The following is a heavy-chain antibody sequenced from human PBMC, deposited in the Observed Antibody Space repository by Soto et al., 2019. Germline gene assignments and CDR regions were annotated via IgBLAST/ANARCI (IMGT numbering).Heavy chain of an antibody. CDR1: GFTFSSYA. CDR3: AKGRGARGPGLYYFDY. Sequence: PGGSLRLSCAASGFTFSSYARSWVRQAPGKVLEWVSGICGSGGSTYFADPVKGRFTISRDNSKNTLYLQMNSLRAEDTAVYYCAKGRGARGPGLYYFDYWGQGTRVTVST. CDR2: ICGSGGST. J-gene: IGHJ4*02. V-gene: IGHV3-23*01. D-gene: IGHD3-10*01.